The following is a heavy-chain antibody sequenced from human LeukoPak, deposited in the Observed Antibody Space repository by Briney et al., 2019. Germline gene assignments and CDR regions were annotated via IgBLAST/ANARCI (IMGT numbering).Heavy chain of an antibody. CDR2: IIPILGIA. Sequence: ASVKVSCKASGGTFSSYAISWVRQAPGQGLEWMGRIIPILGIANYAQKFQGRVTITADKSTSTAYMELRSLRSDDTAVYYCARDWEYSLFDYWGQGTLVTVSS. CDR1: GGTFSSYA. D-gene: IGHD6-6*01. V-gene: IGHV1-69*04. CDR3: ARDWEYSLFDY. J-gene: IGHJ4*02.